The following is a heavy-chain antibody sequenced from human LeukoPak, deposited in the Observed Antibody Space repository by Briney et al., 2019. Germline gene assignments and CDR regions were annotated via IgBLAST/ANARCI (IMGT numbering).Heavy chain of an antibody. CDR1: GFTFSSYW. V-gene: IGHV3-7*03. J-gene: IGHJ4*02. CDR2: IKRDGSEK. Sequence: PGGSLRLSCAASGFTFSSYWMTWVRQAPGKGLEWVANIKRDGSEKHYVDSVKGRFTISRDNAKNSMFLQMNSLRAEDTAVYYCARDRIAVAGTYHYFDYWGQGTLVTVSS. CDR3: ARDRIAVAGTYHYFDY. D-gene: IGHD6-19*01.